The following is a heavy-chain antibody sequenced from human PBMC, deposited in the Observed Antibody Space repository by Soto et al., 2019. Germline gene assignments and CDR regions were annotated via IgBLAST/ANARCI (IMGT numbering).Heavy chain of an antibody. Sequence: QVQLVQSGAEVKKPGASVKVSCKASGYTFTSYYMHWVRQAPGQGLEWMGIINPSGGSTSYAQKFQGRVTMTRDTSTSTVYMELSSLRSEDTAVDYCALWNYDRGPEDYWGQGTLVTVSS. J-gene: IGHJ4*02. D-gene: IGHD1-7*01. CDR2: INPSGGST. V-gene: IGHV1-46*01. CDR1: GYTFTSYY. CDR3: ALWNYDRGPEDY.